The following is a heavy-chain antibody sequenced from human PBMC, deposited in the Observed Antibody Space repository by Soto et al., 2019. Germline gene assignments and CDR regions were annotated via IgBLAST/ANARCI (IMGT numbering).Heavy chain of an antibody. J-gene: IGHJ6*02. CDR2: ISYDGSKK. CDR3: ARDVRRFSGMDV. CDR1: GFTFGSYG. Sequence: GGSLRLSCAASGFTFGSYGMHWVRQAPGKGLEWVAGISYDGSKKYYGESVKGRFTISSDNSKNTLYLQMNSLRAEDAAVYYCARDVRRFSGMDVWGQGTTVTVSS. V-gene: IGHV3-30*03. D-gene: IGHD2-8*01.